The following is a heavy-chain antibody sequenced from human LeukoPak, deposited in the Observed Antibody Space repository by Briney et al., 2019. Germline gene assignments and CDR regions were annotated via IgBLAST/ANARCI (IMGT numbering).Heavy chain of an antibody. CDR3: ARDHLRLGATGASEI. J-gene: IGHJ3*02. Sequence: GGSLRLSCTASGFTSSYAWMTWVRQAPGKGLEWLGHIKSKDDGGTTDYVAPVKGRFTISRDDSNNMLYLQMSSLRAEDTAVYYCARDHLRLGATGASEIWGQGTMVTVSS. V-gene: IGHV3-15*01. CDR2: IKSKDDGGTT. D-gene: IGHD1-26*01. CDR1: GFTSSYAW.